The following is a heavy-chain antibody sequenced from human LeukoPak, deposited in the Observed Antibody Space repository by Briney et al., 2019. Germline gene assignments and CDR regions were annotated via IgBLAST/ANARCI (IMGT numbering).Heavy chain of an antibody. CDR2: IGGSDGGT. CDR1: GFTFSSNA. CDR3: ARGTYNRFDP. Sequence: GGSLRLSCAASGFTFSSNAMSWVRQAPGKGLEWVSTIGGSDGGTFYADSVKGRFTISRDNSKNTLYLQMSSLRAEDTAIYYCARGTYNRFDPWGQGTLVTVSS. V-gene: IGHV3-23*01. J-gene: IGHJ5*02. D-gene: IGHD3-16*01.